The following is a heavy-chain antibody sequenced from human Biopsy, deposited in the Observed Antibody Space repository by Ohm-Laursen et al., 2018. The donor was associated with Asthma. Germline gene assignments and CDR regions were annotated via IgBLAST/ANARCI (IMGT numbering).Heavy chain of an antibody. Sequence: ASVKVSCKTSGGTFSSYAISWVRQAPGQGLEWMGRINPNSGATNYAQKFQGRVTMTRDTSISTAYMEVSRLRSDDTAVYYCARGSGSSLSYPDAFDIWGQGTMVTVS. CDR3: ARGSGSSLSYPDAFDI. J-gene: IGHJ3*02. CDR1: GGTFSSYA. D-gene: IGHD2-2*01. V-gene: IGHV1-2*06. CDR2: INPNSGAT.